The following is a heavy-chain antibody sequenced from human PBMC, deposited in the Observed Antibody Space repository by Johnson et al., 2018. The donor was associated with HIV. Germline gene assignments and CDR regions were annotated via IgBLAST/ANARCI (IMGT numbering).Heavy chain of an antibody. V-gene: IGHV3-30*14. J-gene: IGHJ3*02. CDR2: ISYDGSNK. CDR1: GFTFSSYA. D-gene: IGHD2/OR15-2a*01. Sequence: QVQLVESGGGVVQPGRSLRLSCAASGFTFSSYAMHWVRQAPGKGLKWVAVISYDGSNKYYADSVKGRFTISRDNSKNTLYLQMNSLRAGDTAVYYCAKDLSYPKTRAFDIWGQGTMVTVSS. CDR3: AKDLSYPKTRAFDI.